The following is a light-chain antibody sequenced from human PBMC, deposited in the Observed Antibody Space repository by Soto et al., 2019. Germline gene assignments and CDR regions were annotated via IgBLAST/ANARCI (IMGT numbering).Light chain of an antibody. Sequence: QSALTQPPSASGSPGQSVRISCTGTRRDVGGYNYVAWYQQHPGKAPKLMIYEVTKRPSGVPDRFSGSKSGNTAFLTVSGVQPGEEGDYYCSSYVGSDVFVFGTGTKVTVL. V-gene: IGLV2-8*01. J-gene: IGLJ1*01. CDR3: SSYVGSDVFV. CDR2: EVT. CDR1: RRDVGGYNY.